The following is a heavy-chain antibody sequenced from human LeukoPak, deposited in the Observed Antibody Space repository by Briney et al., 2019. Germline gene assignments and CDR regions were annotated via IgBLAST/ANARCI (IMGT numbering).Heavy chain of an antibody. V-gene: IGHV3-7*03. Sequence: XVRQAPGKXXXXXANXKQDGSEKYYVDSVKGRFTISRDNAKNSLYLQMNSLRAGDTAVYYCASNYYDSSGYYSYYYYGMDVWGQGTTVTVSS. CDR3: ASNYYDSSGYYSYYYYGMDV. D-gene: IGHD3-22*01. J-gene: IGHJ6*02. CDR2: XKQDGSEK.